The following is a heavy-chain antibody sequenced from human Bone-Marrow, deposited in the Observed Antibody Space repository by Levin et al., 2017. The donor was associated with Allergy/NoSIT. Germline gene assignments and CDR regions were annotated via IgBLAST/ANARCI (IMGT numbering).Heavy chain of an antibody. Sequence: ASVKVSCKTSGYTFTEYYIHWVRQAPGQGLEWMGCINSNNGGTRYAQKFQGRVTMTRDTSITTAFLELSRLRSDDTAIYYCAKSIDENSGGQGTLVTVYS. J-gene: IGHJ4*02. CDR1: GYTFTEYY. CDR2: INSNNGGT. V-gene: IGHV1-2*02. D-gene: IGHD6-6*01. CDR3: AKSIDENS.